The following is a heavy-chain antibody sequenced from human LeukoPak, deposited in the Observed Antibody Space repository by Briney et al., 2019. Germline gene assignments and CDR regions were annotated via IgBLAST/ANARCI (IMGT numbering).Heavy chain of an antibody. V-gene: IGHV3-53*01. J-gene: IGHJ6*02. Sequence: GGSLRLSCAASVFTVSSNYMSWVRQAPGKGREWGSVIYSGGSTYYADSVKSRFTISRDNSKNTLYLKMNSLRAEDTAVYYCARDEYYYGSGSYSHYYYGMDVWGQGTTVTVSS. CDR2: IYSGGST. CDR1: VFTVSSNY. CDR3: ARDEYYYGSGSYSHYYYGMDV. D-gene: IGHD3-10*01.